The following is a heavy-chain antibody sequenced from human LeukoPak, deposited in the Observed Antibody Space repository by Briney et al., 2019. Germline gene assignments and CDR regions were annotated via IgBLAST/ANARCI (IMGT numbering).Heavy chain of an antibody. CDR3: ARDQYDTWSRRGNFDS. CDR1: GFSFNSDW. J-gene: IGHJ4*02. CDR2: IKHDESEK. Sequence: PGGSLRLSCAASGFSFNSDWMDWVRQAPGKGLEWVANIKHDESEKNYLDSVKGRFTISRDNTKNSLYLQMNSLRAEDTAVFYCARDQYDTWSRRGNFDSWGQGTLVIVSS. V-gene: IGHV3-7*03. D-gene: IGHD3-3*01.